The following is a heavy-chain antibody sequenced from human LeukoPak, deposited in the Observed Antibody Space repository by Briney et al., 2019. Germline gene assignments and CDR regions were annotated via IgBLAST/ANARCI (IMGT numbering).Heavy chain of an antibody. Sequence: SETLSLTCAVSGYSLSSGYYWGWIRQPAGKGLEGIGRIYTSGSTNYNPSLKSRVTMSVDTSKNQFSLQLSSVTAADTAVYYCARERTIVVVPAAIRPGNNWFDPWGQGTLVTASS. J-gene: IGHJ5*02. CDR3: ARERTIVVVPAAIRPGNNWFDP. CDR1: GYSLSSGYY. D-gene: IGHD2-2*01. CDR2: IYTSGST. V-gene: IGHV4-4*07.